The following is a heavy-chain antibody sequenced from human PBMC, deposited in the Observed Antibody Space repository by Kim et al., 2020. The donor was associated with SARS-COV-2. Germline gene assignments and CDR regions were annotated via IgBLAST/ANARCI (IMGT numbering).Heavy chain of an antibody. J-gene: IGHJ6*02. V-gene: IGHV4-61*01. D-gene: IGHD5-18*01. CDR1: GGSVSSGSYY. CDR3: ARDLSRSDGYGYYYYYGMDV. CDR2: IYYSGST. Sequence: SETLSLTCTVSGGSVSSGSYYWSWIRQPPGKGLEWIGYIYYSGSTNYNPSLKSRVTISVDTSKNQFSLKLSSVTAADTAVYYCARDLSRSDGYGYYYYYGMDVWGQGTTVTVSS.